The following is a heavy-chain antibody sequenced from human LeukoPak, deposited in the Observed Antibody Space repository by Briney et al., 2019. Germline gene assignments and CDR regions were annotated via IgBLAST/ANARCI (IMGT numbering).Heavy chain of an antibody. V-gene: IGHV3-23*01. D-gene: IGHD1-26*01. CDR1: GFTFSNYA. Sequence: GGSLRLSCAASGFTFSNYAMTWVRQAPGKGLEWVSTISASGGSTFYADSVKGRFPISRDNAKNSLYLQMNSLRAEDTAVYYCARGSYLSGSSDYWGQGTLVTVSS. J-gene: IGHJ4*02. CDR3: ARGSYLSGSSDY. CDR2: ISASGGST.